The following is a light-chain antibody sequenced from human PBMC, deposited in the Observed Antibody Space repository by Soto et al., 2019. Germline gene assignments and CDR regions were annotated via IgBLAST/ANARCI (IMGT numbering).Light chain of an antibody. CDR1: QGISRF. CDR2: AAS. J-gene: IGKJ1*01. V-gene: IGKV1-9*01. Sequence: DIQLTQSPSFLSASVGDRVTITCRASQGISRFLAWYQQKPGNAPKLLIYAASTLQAGVPSRFSGSGSGTDFTLTISSLQPEDFAVYYCQQYNNWPRTFGQGTKVDIK. CDR3: QQYNNWPRT.